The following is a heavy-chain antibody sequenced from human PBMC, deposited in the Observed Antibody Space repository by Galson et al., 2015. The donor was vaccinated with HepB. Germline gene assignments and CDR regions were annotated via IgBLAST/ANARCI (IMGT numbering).Heavy chain of an antibody. CDR1: GYTFTGYY. CDR2: INPNSGGT. D-gene: IGHD1-26*01. V-gene: IGHV1-2*06. CDR3: ARFSGSYSAYYYYMDV. J-gene: IGHJ6*03. Sequence: SVKVSCKASGYTFTGYYMHWVRQAPGQGLEWMGRINPNSGGTNYAQKFQGRVTMTRDTSISTAYMELSRLRSDGTAVYYCARFSGSYSAYYYYMDVWGKGTTVTVSS.